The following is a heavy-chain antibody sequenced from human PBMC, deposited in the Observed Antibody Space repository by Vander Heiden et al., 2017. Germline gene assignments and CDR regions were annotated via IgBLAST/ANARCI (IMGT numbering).Heavy chain of an antibody. J-gene: IGHJ4*02. CDR1: GGSSSGSNHY. V-gene: IGHV4-39*01. CDR2: FYHRGST. CDR3: ACGYGAIDD. Sequence: QLQLQESCPRMVKPSETLSLTCTVSGGSSSGSNHYWGWIRLAPGEGLEWIGNFYHRGSTYYNTALKSRVTIPVDTSKNKFALMLTSVTTADTADYYCACGYGAIDDWGQGQLVTVSS. D-gene: IGHD6-25*01.